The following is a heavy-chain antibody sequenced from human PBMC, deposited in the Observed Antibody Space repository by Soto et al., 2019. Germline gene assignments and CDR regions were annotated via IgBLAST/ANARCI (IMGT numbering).Heavy chain of an antibody. CDR2: ISASGDAQ. J-gene: IGHJ4*02. V-gene: IGHV3-23*01. CDR1: GFSFSTYA. D-gene: IGHD3-22*01. CDR3: AKPLFGYSESGGYGTH. Sequence: EVQLLESGGDLVQPGGSLRLSCVGSGFSFSTYAMSWVRQRPGTGLEWVSVISASGDAQEYADSVKGRFTISRDNAKSTLYLQMNSLTAEDTAVYYCAKPLFGYSESGGYGTHWGQGTLATVSS.